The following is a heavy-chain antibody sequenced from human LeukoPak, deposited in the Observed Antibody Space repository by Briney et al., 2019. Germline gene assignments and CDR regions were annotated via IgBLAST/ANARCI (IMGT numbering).Heavy chain of an antibody. Sequence: SETLSLTCTVSGGSISSHYWSWIRQPPGKGLEWIGYIYYSGSTNYNPSLKSRVTISVDTSKNQFSLKLSSVTAADTAVYYCAGDKSYYDSSGYWDAFDIWGQGTMVTVSS. V-gene: IGHV4-59*11. CDR2: IYYSGST. CDR1: GGSISSHY. D-gene: IGHD3-22*01. J-gene: IGHJ3*02. CDR3: AGDKSYYDSSGYWDAFDI.